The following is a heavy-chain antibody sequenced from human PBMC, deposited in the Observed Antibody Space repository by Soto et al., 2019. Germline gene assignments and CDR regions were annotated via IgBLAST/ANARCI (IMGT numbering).Heavy chain of an antibody. D-gene: IGHD6-25*01. CDR3: ARVSGSYYYGMDV. J-gene: IGHJ6*02. Sequence: QVQLQESGPGLVKPSGTLSLTCAVSGGSISSSNCWSWVRQPPGKGLEWIGEIYHSGSTNFNPSPKSRVTTSVDTSKNQFSLKLNSVTAAATAVYYCARVSGSYYYGMDVWGQGTTVTVSS. V-gene: IGHV4-4*02. CDR2: IYHSGST. CDR1: GGSISSSNC.